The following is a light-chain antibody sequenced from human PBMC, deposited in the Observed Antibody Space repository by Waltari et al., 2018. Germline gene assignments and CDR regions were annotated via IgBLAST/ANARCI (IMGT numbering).Light chain of an antibody. CDR3: QHTTDWPPAFT. V-gene: IGKV3-11*01. CDR2: GSS. CDR1: QSVSAY. J-gene: IGKJ3*01. Sequence: EVVLTQSPATLSLSPGEGATLSCRASQSVSAYLAWYQHKPGQAPRLLIYGSSTRATDFPDRFSGLGSGTDFSLTSSSVEPEDFAVYYCQHTTDWPPAFTFGPGTRVDLK.